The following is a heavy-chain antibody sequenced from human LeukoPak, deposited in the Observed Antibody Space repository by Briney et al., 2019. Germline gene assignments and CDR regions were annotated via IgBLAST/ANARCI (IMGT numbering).Heavy chain of an antibody. Sequence: SETLSLTCTVSAGSISGSYWSWIRQPPGKGLEWIGYIHYSGSTNYNPSLKSRVTISVDTSKNQFSLKLSSVTAADTAVYFCAKGQMWLVSWGQETLVTVSS. CDR3: AKGQMWLVS. J-gene: IGHJ4*02. CDR1: AGSISGSY. D-gene: IGHD2-21*01. CDR2: IHYSGST. V-gene: IGHV4-59*01.